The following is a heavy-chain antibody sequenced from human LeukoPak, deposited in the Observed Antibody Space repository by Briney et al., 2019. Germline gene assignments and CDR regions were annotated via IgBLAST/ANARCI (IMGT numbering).Heavy chain of an antibody. D-gene: IGHD2-15*01. CDR3: ARGLRGYCSGGSCYSGAFDI. Sequence: PSETLSLTCAVYGGAFSGYYWSWIRQPPGKGLEWIREINHSGSTNYNPSLKSRVTISVVTSKNQFSLKLSSVTAADTAVYYCARGLRGYCSGGSCYSGAFDISGEGTMVTVSS. CDR1: GGAFSGYY. CDR2: INHSGST. J-gene: IGHJ3*02. V-gene: IGHV4-34*01.